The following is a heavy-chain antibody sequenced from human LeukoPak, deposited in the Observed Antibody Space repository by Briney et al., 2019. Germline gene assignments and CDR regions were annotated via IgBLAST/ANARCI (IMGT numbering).Heavy chain of an antibody. J-gene: IGHJ4*02. CDR2: IYHSGST. Sequence: SETLSLTCAVSGYSISSGNYWDWIRQPPGKGLEWIGSIYHSGSTYYSPSLKSRVTISVDTSKNQFSLRLSSVTAADTAVYYCARELEWGQGTLVTVSS. CDR1: GYSISSGNY. D-gene: IGHD1-1*01. CDR3: ARELE. V-gene: IGHV4-38-2*02.